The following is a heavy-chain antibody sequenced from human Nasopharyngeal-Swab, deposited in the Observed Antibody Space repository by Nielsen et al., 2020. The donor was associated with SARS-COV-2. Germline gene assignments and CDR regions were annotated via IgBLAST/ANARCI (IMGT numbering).Heavy chain of an antibody. J-gene: IGHJ6*02. CDR2: FSHSGTT. D-gene: IGHD2-15*01. V-gene: IGHV4-30-4*01. CDR3: ARDSLSGSGFAVWYYYGLDV. Sequence: WIRQPPGKGLEWIGCFSHSGTTYYKSSLKSRATISLDKSKSQFSLRLNSVTAAGTAIYFCARDSLSGSGFAVWYYYGLDVWGQGTTVTVSS.